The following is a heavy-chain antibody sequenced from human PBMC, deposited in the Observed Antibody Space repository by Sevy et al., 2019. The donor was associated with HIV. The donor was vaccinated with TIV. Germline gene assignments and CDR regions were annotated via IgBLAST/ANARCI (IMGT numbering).Heavy chain of an antibody. J-gene: IGHJ5*02. Sequence: ASVKVSCKASGYTFTSYDINWVRQATGQGLEWMGWMNPNSGNTGYAQKFQGRVTMTRNTSISIAYMELSSLRSEDTAVYYCAREGPYGSGTKNWFDPWGQGTLVTVSS. CDR1: GYTFTSYD. V-gene: IGHV1-8*01. CDR2: MNPNSGNT. D-gene: IGHD3-10*01. CDR3: AREGPYGSGTKNWFDP.